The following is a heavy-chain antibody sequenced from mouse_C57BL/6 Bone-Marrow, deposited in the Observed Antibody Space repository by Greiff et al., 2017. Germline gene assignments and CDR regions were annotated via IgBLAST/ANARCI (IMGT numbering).Heavy chain of an antibody. CDR3: AREGSSISWFAY. V-gene: IGHV3-6*01. D-gene: IGHD1-1*01. CDR2: ISYDGSN. Sequence: EVQLQESGPGLVKPSQSLSLTCSVTGFSITSGYYWFWFRPFPGINLEWMGYISYDGSNNYTPSLKNRLSSTRGTSKNQLFLKLHSVTTENTATYYGAREGSSISWFAYWGQGTLVTVSA. J-gene: IGHJ3*01. CDR1: GFSITSGYY.